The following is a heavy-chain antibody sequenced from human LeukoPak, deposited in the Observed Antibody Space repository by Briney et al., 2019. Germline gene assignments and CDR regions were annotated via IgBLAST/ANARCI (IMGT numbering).Heavy chain of an antibody. D-gene: IGHD5-24*01. Sequence: GGSLRLSCAASGFTFSSYAMYWVRQAPGKGLEWVAVISYDRSNKYYADSVKGRFTISRDNSKNTLYLQMNSLRAEDTAVYYCARDGYNYGAFDIWGQGTMVTVSS. CDR1: GFTFSSYA. J-gene: IGHJ3*02. CDR3: ARDGYNYGAFDI. CDR2: ISYDRSNK. V-gene: IGHV3-30*04.